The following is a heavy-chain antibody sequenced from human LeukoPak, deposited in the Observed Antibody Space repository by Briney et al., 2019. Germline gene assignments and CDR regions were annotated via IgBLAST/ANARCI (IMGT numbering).Heavy chain of an antibody. CDR1: GGSISSSRYY. Sequence: SETLSLTCTVSGGSISSSRYYWGWIRQPPGKGLEWIGSIYCSGCTYYNPSLKSRVTISVDTSNNQFYLKLSSVTAADTAVYYCARHLGSSWYEALDFWGQGTLVTVSS. CDR2: IYCSGCT. V-gene: IGHV4-39*01. D-gene: IGHD6-13*01. J-gene: IGHJ4*02. CDR3: ARHLGSSWYEALDF.